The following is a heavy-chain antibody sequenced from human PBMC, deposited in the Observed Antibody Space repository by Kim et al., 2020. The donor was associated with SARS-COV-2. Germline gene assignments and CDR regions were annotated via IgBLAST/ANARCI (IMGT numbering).Heavy chain of an antibody. Sequence: SETLSLTCTVSGGSISSGGYYWSWIRQHPGKGLEWIGYIYYSGSTYYNPSLKSRVTISVDTSKNQFSLKLSSVTAADTAVYYCARVLRGYYDSSGYYYTLWFDPWGQGTLVTVSS. V-gene: IGHV4-31*03. CDR1: GGSISSGGYY. CDR3: ARVLRGYYDSSGYYYTLWFDP. J-gene: IGHJ5*02. D-gene: IGHD3-22*01. CDR2: IYYSGST.